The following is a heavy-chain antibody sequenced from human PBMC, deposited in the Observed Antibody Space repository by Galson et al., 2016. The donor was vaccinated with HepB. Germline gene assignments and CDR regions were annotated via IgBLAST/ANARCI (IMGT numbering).Heavy chain of an antibody. V-gene: IGHV4-39*01. CDR3: SRHDLFGNWFDP. D-gene: IGHD3-10*01. Sequence: SETLSLTCTVSGASITSSNYYWAWIRQPPGRGLEWIGSAYYGGLAFYKPSLESRLTISIDTSKSQFSLRLSSGTAADTALYYCSRHDLFGNWFDPWGQGTPVTVAS. CDR1: GASITSSNYY. CDR2: AYYGGLA. J-gene: IGHJ5*02.